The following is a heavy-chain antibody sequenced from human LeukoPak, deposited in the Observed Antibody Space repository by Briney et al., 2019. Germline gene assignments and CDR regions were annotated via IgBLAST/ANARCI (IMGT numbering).Heavy chain of an antibody. Sequence: GGSLRLSCAASGFIVSSSYMSWVRQAPGKGLEWVSVIYSGGSTYNADSVKGRFTISRDNSKNTLYLQMNSLRADDTAVYYCAKPPRAWELYWYFDLWGRGTLVTVSS. CDR3: AKPPRAWELYWYFDL. J-gene: IGHJ2*01. V-gene: IGHV3-53*05. CDR2: IYSGGST. D-gene: IGHD1-26*01. CDR1: GFIVSSSY.